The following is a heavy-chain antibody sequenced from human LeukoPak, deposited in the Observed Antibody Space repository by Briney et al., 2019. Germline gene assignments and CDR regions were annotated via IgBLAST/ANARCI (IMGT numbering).Heavy chain of an antibody. CDR3: ARDQDTMVRGVGDY. Sequence: GASVKVSCKASGYTFTSYGISWVRQAPGQGREWMGWISAYNGNTNYAQKLQGRVTMTTDTSTSTAYMELRSLRSDDTAVYYCARDQDTMVRGVGDYWGQGTLVTASS. V-gene: IGHV1-18*01. CDR2: ISAYNGNT. J-gene: IGHJ4*02. CDR1: GYTFTSYG. D-gene: IGHD3-10*01.